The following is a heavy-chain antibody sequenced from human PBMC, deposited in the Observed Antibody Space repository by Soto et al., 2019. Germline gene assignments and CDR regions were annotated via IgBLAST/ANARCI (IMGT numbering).Heavy chain of an antibody. Sequence: GGSLRLSCAASGFTFSNAWMSWVRQAPGKGLEWVGRIKSKTDGGTTDYAAPVKGRFTISRDDSKNTLYLQMNSLKTEDTAVYYCTTDPGSVGDIVVVVAAKLPYGMDVWGQGTTVTVSS. D-gene: IGHD2-15*01. J-gene: IGHJ6*02. CDR1: GFTFSNAW. CDR2: IKSKTDGGTT. CDR3: TTDPGSVGDIVVVVAAKLPYGMDV. V-gene: IGHV3-15*01.